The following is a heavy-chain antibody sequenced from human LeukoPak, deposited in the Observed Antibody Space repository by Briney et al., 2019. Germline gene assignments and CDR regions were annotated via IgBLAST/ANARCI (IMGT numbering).Heavy chain of an antibody. D-gene: IGHD4-23*01. Sequence: PGGSLRLSCAASRFTFSSYSMNWVRQAPGKGLEWVSSISTGSSYIYYADSVKGRFTISRDNAKNSLYLQMNSLRAEDTALYYCASSQYGGNGNWGQGTLVTVSS. CDR2: ISTGSSYI. CDR3: ASSQYGGNGN. J-gene: IGHJ4*02. CDR1: RFTFSSYS. V-gene: IGHV3-21*01.